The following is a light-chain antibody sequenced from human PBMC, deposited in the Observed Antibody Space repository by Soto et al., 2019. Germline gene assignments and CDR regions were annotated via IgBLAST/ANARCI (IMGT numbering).Light chain of an antibody. CDR2: EVT. J-gene: IGLJ3*02. Sequence: QSVLTQPPSASGSPGQSVTISCPGTSSDVGGYNYVSWYQQYPGRAPKLMIYEVTKRPSGVPGRFSGSNSGNTASLTVSGLQAEYEADYYCSSYAASNNFYFVFGGGTKLTVL. CDR3: SSYAASNNFYFV. V-gene: IGLV2-8*01. CDR1: SSDVGGYNY.